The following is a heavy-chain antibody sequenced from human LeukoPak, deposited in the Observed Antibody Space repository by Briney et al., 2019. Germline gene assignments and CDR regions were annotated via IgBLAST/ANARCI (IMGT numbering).Heavy chain of an antibody. V-gene: IGHV3-23*01. CDR3: RTKYYDFWSPTGVDY. CDR2: ISGSGGST. Sequence: VGSLRLSCAASGFTFSSYAMSWVRQAPGKGLEWVSAISGSGGSTYYADSVKGRFTISRDNSKNTLYLQMNSLRAEDTAVYYCRTKYYDFWSPTGVDYWGQGTLVTVSS. J-gene: IGHJ4*02. D-gene: IGHD3-3*01. CDR1: GFTFSSYA.